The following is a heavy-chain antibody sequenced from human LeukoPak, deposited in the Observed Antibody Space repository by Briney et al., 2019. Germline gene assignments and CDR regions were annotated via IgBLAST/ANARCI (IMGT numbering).Heavy chain of an antibody. CDR3: ARSVSSTSWEFDY. Sequence: GGSLRLSCAASGFTFSSYSMNWVRQAPGKGLECVSSISSSSSYVYYADSVKGRFTISRDNAKNSLYLQMNSLRAEDTAVYYCARSVSSTSWEFDYWGQGTLVTVSS. CDR1: GFTFSSYS. CDR2: ISSSSSYV. J-gene: IGHJ4*02. D-gene: IGHD2-2*01. V-gene: IGHV3-21*01.